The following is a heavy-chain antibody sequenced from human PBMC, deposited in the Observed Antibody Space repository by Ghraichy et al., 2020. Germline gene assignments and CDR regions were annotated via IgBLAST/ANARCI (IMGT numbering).Heavy chain of an antibody. D-gene: IGHD2-21*02. CDR2: ISKDGNNK. V-gene: IGHV3-30*04. Sequence: GGSLRLSCAASGFIFSNYAMHWVRQAPGKGLEWVGVISKDGNNKYYADVVTGRFTISRDNSKNMFYLQKDSLRPEDAAVYYCARELPGGGDCFDFWGQGTKVTVSS. CDR1: GFIFSNYA. J-gene: IGHJ3*01. CDR3: ARELPGGGDCFDF.